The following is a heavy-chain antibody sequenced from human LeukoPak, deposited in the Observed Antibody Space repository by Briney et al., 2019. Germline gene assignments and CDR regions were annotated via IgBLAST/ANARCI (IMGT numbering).Heavy chain of an antibody. CDR1: GFIFSSYG. Sequence: GGSLRLSCAASGFIFSSYGMHWVRQAPGKGLEWVTFIRYDGSNKYYADSVKGRFTISRDNSKNTLYLQMNSLRAEDTAVYYCARASTSDSSTYNRCWGQGTLVTVSS. D-gene: IGHD3-22*01. V-gene: IGHV3-30*02. J-gene: IGHJ4*02. CDR3: ARASTSDSSTYNRC. CDR2: IRYDGSNK.